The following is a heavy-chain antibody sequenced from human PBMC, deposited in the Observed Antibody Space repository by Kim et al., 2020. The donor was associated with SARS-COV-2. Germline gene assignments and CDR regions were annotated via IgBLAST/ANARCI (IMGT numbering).Heavy chain of an antibody. Sequence: SVKVSCKASGGTFSSYAISWVRQAPGQGLEWMGGIIPIFGTANYAQKFQGRVTITADESTSTAYMELSSLRSEDTAVYYCARDRAYYDFWSGYRRYYYYGMDVWGQGTTVTVSS. D-gene: IGHD3-3*01. CDR1: GGTFSSYA. CDR3: ARDRAYYDFWSGYRRYYYYGMDV. J-gene: IGHJ6*02. CDR2: IIPIFGTA. V-gene: IGHV1-69*13.